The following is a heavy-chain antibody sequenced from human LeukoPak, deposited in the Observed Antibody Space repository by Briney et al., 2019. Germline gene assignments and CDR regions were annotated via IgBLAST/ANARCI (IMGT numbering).Heavy chain of an antibody. CDR1: GGSISSSSYY. CDR2: IYYSGST. Sequence: SETLSLTCTVSGGSISSSSYYWGWIRQPPGKGLEWIGSIYYSGSTNYNPSLKSRVTMSVDTSKNQFSLKLSSVTAADTAVYYCARDQYYYGSENAFDIWGQGTMVTVSS. D-gene: IGHD3-10*01. CDR3: ARDQYYYGSENAFDI. V-gene: IGHV4-39*07. J-gene: IGHJ3*02.